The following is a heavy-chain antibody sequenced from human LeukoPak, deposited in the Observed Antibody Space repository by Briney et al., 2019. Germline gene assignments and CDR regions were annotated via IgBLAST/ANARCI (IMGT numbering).Heavy chain of an antibody. D-gene: IGHD2-2*01. J-gene: IGHJ4*02. Sequence: KVSCKASGGTFSSYAMSWVRQAPGQGLEWMGRIIPIVGTANYAQKLQGRVTITRDESTRTAYMELSSLRSEDTAVYYCARARTRSSTSCYAFDYWGQGTLVTVSS. CDR1: GGTFSSYA. CDR3: ARARTRSSTSCYAFDY. V-gene: IGHV1-69*05. CDR2: IIPIVGTA.